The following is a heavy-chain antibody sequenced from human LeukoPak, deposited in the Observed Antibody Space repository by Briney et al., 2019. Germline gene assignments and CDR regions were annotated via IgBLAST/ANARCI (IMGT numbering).Heavy chain of an antibody. J-gene: IGHJ3*02. D-gene: IGHD3-22*01. CDR2: ITSSSSYI. CDR1: GFTFSTYN. Sequence: GESLRLSCAASGFTFSTYNMNWVRQAPGKGLEWLSSITSSSSYIYYADSVKGRFTISRDNAKNSLYLQMNSLRAEDTAVYYCARAPTMRDAFDIWGQGTMVTVSS. V-gene: IGHV3-21*01. CDR3: ARAPTMRDAFDI.